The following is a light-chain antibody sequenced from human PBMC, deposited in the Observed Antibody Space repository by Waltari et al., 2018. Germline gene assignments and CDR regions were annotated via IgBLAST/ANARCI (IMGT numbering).Light chain of an antibody. Sequence: EIVLTQSPATLSLSPGERATLSCRASHGVGLHLAWYQQKPCQTPRLLIYYASSRATGIPARFSGSGSGTDFTLTINSLEPEDFAVYYCQHRSNWPPFTFGPGTKVDIK. J-gene: IGKJ3*01. V-gene: IGKV3-11*01. CDR2: YAS. CDR3: QHRSNWPPFT. CDR1: HGVGLH.